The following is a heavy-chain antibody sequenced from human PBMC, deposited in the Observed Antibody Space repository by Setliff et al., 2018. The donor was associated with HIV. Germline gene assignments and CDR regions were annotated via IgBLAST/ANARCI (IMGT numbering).Heavy chain of an antibody. V-gene: IGHV4-39*01. CDR3: ARGPSRLMVYGVPRGAFDI. CDR1: GGSISSNEYY. D-gene: IGHD2-8*01. Sequence: PSETLSLTCTVSGGSISSNEYYWGWIRQPPGKGLEWIGTFYYNGDSRYNPSLKSRVTISVDTSKNQFSLKLSSVTAADTAVYYCARGPSRLMVYGVPRGAFDIWGQGTKVTVSS. J-gene: IGHJ3*02. CDR2: FYYNGDS.